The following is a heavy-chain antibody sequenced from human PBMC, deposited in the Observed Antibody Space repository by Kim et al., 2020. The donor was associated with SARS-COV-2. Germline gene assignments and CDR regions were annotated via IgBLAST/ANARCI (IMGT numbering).Heavy chain of an antibody. CDR2: ISWNNGNK. CDR1: GFTFSDYG. D-gene: IGHD3-10*01. J-gene: IGHJ6*02. CDR3: VKSLVREQYGMDA. V-gene: IGHV3-9*01. Sequence: GGSLRLSCAASGFTFSDYGMHWARQAPGKGLEWVAGISWNNGNKEYADSVKGRFTISRDNSKKSLFLQMNSLRIEDTALYFCVKSLVREQYGMDAWGQGTMVTVSS.